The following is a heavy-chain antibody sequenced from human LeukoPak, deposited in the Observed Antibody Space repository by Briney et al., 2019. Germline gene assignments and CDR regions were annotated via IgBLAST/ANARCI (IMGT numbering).Heavy chain of an antibody. D-gene: IGHD3-3*01. CDR2: ISYDGSNK. Sequence: PGGSLRLSCAASGFTFSSYGMHWVRQAPGNGLEWVAVISYDGSNKYYADSVKGRFTISRDNSKNTLYLQMNSLRAEDTAVYYCAKDNETDFCDFCHRTNLFDPWGQGTLVTVSS. J-gene: IGHJ5*02. V-gene: IGHV3-30*18. CDR1: GFTFSSYG. CDR3: AKDNETDFCDFCHRTNLFDP.